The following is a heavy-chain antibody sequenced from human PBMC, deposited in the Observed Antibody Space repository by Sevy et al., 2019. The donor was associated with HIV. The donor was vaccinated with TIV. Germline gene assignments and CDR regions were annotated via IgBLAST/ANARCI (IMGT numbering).Heavy chain of an antibody. CDR3: AREIGGGNSV. V-gene: IGHV3-7*01. CDR2: IKQDGSEK. D-gene: IGHD1-1*01. CDR1: GFTFSSYW. J-gene: IGHJ4*02. Sequence: GGSLRLSCAASGFTFSSYWMHWVRQAPGKGLEWVANIKQDGSEKYYVHSVKGRFTISRDNAKNSLYLQMNSLRAEDTAVYYSAREIGGGNSVWGQGTLVTVSS.